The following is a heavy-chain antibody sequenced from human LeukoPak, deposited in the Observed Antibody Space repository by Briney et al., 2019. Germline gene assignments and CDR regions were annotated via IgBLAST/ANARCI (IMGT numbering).Heavy chain of an antibody. CDR2: IKQDGSEK. V-gene: IGHV3-7*04. J-gene: IGHJ4*02. D-gene: IGHD5-12*01. Sequence: GGSLRLSCAASGFTFSRFWMSWVRQAPGKGLEWVANIKQDGSEKYYVDSVKGRFTISRDNAKNSLYLQMNSLRAEGTAVFYCARDGTYTDYDPDFDIWGQGTLVTVSS. CDR1: GFTFSRFW. CDR3: ARDGTYTDYDPDFDI.